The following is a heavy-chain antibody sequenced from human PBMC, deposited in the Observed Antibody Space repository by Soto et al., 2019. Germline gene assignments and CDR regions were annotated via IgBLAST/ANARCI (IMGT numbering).Heavy chain of an antibody. CDR2: ISSYGSDT. Sequence: EVQLVESGGGLVLPGGSLRLSCAASGFTFSRYWMHWVRQAPGKGLVWVSRISSYGSDTHYADSVKGRFTISRDNAKSTLYLQMTSLRVEAAAVYYCVSNYAYAEAYYWYGMDVWGQGTTVTVSS. J-gene: IGHJ6*02. V-gene: IGHV3-74*01. CDR3: VSNYAYAEAYYWYGMDV. D-gene: IGHD3-16*01. CDR1: GFTFSRYW.